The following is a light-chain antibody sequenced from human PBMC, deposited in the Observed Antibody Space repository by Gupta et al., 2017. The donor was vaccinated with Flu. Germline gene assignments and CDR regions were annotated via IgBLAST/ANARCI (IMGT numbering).Light chain of an antibody. CDR3: QQSDSTPRIT. V-gene: IGKV1-39*01. CDR2: AAS. Sequence: DIQMTQSPSSLSASVGDRVTITCRASQSISSYLNWYQQKPEKAPKLLIYAASSWQSGVPSRFSGSGSGTDFTLTSSSRQPEDFATYYSQQSDSTPRITFGQGTRVEIK. CDR1: QSISSY. J-gene: IGKJ5*01.